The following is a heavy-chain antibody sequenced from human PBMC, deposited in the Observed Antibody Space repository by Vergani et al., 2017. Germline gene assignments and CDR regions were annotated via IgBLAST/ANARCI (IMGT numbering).Heavy chain of an antibody. Sequence: QVQLQESGPGLVKPSQTLSLTCTVSGGSISSGDYYWSWIRQPAGKGLEWIGRIYTSGSTNYNPSLKSRVTMSVDTSKNQFSLKLSSVTAADTAGYYCARDSVMRSFYMDVWGKGNTVTVFS. J-gene: IGHJ6*03. V-gene: IGHV4-61*02. CDR1: GGSISSGDYY. D-gene: IGHD3-16*01. CDR2: IYTSGST. CDR3: ARDSVMRSFYMDV.